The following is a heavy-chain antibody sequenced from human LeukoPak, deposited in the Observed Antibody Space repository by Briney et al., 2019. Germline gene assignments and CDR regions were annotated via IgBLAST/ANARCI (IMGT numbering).Heavy chain of an antibody. Sequence: GGSLRLSCAASGFTFDDYTMHWVRQAPGKGLEWVSLISWDGGSTYYADSVKGRFTISRDNSKNSLYLQVNSLRTEDTALYYCAKGRYDSSGYYFDYWGQGTLVTVSS. CDR1: GFTFDDYT. CDR2: ISWDGGST. D-gene: IGHD3-22*01. CDR3: AKGRYDSSGYYFDY. J-gene: IGHJ4*02. V-gene: IGHV3-43*01.